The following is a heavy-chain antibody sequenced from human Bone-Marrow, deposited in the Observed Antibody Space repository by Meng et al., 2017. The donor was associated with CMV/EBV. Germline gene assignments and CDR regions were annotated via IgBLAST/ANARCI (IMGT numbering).Heavy chain of an antibody. CDR3: VRWVVDVGGLDY. Sequence: GGSLRLSCAASGFTFSNAWMSWVRQAPGKGLEWVSVLFSGGTTTYGDSVKGRFTISRDNSKNTLFLQMNSLRAEDTAVYYCVRWVVDVGGLDYWGQGVLVTVSS. V-gene: IGHV3-53*01. J-gene: IGHJ4*02. CDR1: GFTFSNAW. D-gene: IGHD2-15*01. CDR2: LFSGGTT.